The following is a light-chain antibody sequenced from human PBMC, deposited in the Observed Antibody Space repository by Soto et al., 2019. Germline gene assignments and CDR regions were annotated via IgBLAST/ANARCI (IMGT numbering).Light chain of an antibody. CDR3: QQSYRTPIT. J-gene: IGKJ5*01. CDR1: QTISSH. V-gene: IGKV1-39*01. Sequence: DIQMTQSPSTLSASIEDRVSITCRASQTISSHLNWYQQKPGKAPNLLIYAASGLQSGVPSRFSGSGSGTDFTLTISSLQPEDFATYYCQQSYRTPITFGQGTRLEIK. CDR2: AAS.